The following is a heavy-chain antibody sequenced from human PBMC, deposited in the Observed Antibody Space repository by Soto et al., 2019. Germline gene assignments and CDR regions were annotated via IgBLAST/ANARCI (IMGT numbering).Heavy chain of an antibody. J-gene: IGHJ6*02. CDR3: ARDRGYYYDGVDV. Sequence: DSVKGRFTISRDNSKNTVYLQMNSLRVEDTAVYYCARDRGYYYDGVDVWCQGTTVTVSS. V-gene: IGHV3-30*07.